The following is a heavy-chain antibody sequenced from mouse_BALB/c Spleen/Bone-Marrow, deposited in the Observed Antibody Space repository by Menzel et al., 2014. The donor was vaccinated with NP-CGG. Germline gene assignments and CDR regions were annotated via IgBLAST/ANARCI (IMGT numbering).Heavy chain of an antibody. Sequence: VKLMESGAELARPGASVKMSCRASGYTFTTYMIHWVRQRPGQGLEWIGYINPTSGYTNYNQKFKDKATLTADKSSSTAYMQLSSLTSEDSAVYYCARRDDGYVYLDYWGQGTTLTVSS. CDR1: GYTFTTYM. CDR3: ARRDDGYVYLDY. V-gene: IGHV1-4*01. CDR2: INPTSGYT. D-gene: IGHD2-3*01. J-gene: IGHJ2*01.